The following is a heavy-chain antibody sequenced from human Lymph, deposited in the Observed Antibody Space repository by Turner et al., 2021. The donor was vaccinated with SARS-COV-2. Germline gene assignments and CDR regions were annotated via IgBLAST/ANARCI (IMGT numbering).Heavy chain of an antibody. CDR3: ARETVNNWVDP. J-gene: IGHJ5*02. Sequence: QVQLLDSGPRLVKPLETLSLTCTVSVGSMNSNYWSWIRQPAVKRLEWIGYSYYRGSTNYNPSRKSRVTISVDTTKNQFSLKLTSVTAADTAIYSCARETVNNWVDPWGQGILVTVSS. V-gene: IGHV4-59*01. CDR1: VGSMNSNY. D-gene: IGHD2-21*02. CDR2: SYYRGST.